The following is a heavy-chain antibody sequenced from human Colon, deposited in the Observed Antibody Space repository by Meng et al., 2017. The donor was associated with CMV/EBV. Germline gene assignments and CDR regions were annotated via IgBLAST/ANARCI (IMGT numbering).Heavy chain of an antibody. J-gene: IGHJ4*02. V-gene: IGHV3-7*01. CDR3: ARGTWLVDY. Sequence: GGSLRLSCAASGFSLSHYWMTWVRQAPGKGLEWVATIKTDGSEKYYLDSVKGRFTISRDNAENSLYLQMNSLRVEDTALYYCARGTWLVDYWGQGTLVTVSS. D-gene: IGHD3-9*01. CDR2: IKTDGSEK. CDR1: GFSLSHYW.